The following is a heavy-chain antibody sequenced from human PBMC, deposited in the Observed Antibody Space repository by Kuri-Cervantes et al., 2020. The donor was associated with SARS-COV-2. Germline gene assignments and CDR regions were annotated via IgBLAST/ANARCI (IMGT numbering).Heavy chain of an antibody. CDR3: ARGGGTTGTTGGDVPYPYYNYGMDV. Sequence: LSCTVSGGSISSSSYYWGWIRQPPGKGLEWIGSIYYSGSTYYNPSLKSRVTISVDTSKNQFSLKLSSVTAADTAVYYCARGGGTTGTTGGDVPYPYYNYGMDVWGQGTTVTVSS. V-gene: IGHV4-39*07. D-gene: IGHD1-1*01. J-gene: IGHJ6*02. CDR2: IYYSGST. CDR1: GGSISSSSYY.